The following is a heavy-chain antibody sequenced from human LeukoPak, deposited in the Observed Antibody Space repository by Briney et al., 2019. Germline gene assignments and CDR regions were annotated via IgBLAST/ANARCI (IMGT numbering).Heavy chain of an antibody. CDR3: AKDERNWNYNLASQTYD. CDR1: GFRFGSYA. D-gene: IGHD1-7*01. V-gene: IGHV3-23*01. Sequence: GGSLRLSCAASGFRFGSYAMSWVRQAPGKGLEWVSAISGSGVSTYYADSVKGRFTVSRDNSKNTLYLQMSSLRAEDTAVYYCAKDERNWNYNLASQTYDWGQGTLVTVSP. J-gene: IGHJ4*02. CDR2: ISGSGVST.